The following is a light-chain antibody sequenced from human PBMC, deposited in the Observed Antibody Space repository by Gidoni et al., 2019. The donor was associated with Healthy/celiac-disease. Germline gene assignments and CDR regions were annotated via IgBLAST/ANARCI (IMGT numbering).Light chain of an antibody. CDR3: QQSYSTRFT. CDR1: QSISSY. J-gene: IGKJ3*01. V-gene: IGKV1-39*01. Sequence: IPMTHSPSSLSASVGDRVTIPCRESQSISSYLDWYQQTPVKAPKLLIYAASSLQSGVPSRFSGSGSGTDFTLTISSLQPEDFATYYCQQSYSTRFTFXPXTKVDIK. CDR2: AAS.